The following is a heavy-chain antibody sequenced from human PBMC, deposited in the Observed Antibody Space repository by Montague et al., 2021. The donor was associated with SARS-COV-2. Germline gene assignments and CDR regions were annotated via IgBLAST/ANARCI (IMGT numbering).Heavy chain of an antibody. D-gene: IGHD3-22*01. J-gene: IGHJ3*01. CDR2: IYYTGNT. CDR1: GGSITNNIDY. Sequence: SETLSPTCTVSGGSITNNIDYWAWIRQPPGKGLEWIGSIYYTGNTYYNPSLKSRVTISVVTSKNHFTLKPSSVTAAETAVYYCARLKRYFDSSGSPSAFDXWGQGTTVTVSS. V-gene: IGHV4-39*02. CDR3: ARLKRYFDSSGSPSAFDX.